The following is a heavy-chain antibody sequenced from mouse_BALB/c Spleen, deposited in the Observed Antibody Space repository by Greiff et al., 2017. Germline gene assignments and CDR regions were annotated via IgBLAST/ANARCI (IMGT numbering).Heavy chain of an antibody. J-gene: IGHJ2*01. Sequence: VQLQQPGAELVKPGASVKLSCKASGYTFTSYWMHWVKQRPGQGLEWIGEINPSNGRTNYNEKFKSKATLTVDKSSSTAYMQLSSLTSEDSAVYYCARKRGGGYGFDYWGQGTTLTVSS. V-gene: IGHV1S81*02. CDR2: INPSNGRT. CDR1: GYTFTSYW. D-gene: IGHD2-2*01. CDR3: ARKRGGGYGFDY.